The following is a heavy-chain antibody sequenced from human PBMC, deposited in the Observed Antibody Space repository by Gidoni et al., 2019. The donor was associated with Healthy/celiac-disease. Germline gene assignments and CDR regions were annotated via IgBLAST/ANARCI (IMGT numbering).Heavy chain of an antibody. CDR3: ARDVVNCSSTSCYVG. Sequence: QVQLQQWGAGLLKPSETLSLTCAVYGGSFSGYYWSWIRQPPGKGLEWIGEINHSGSTNYNPSLKSRVTISVDTSKNQFSQKLSSVTAADTAVYYCARDVVNCSSTSCYVGWGQGTLVTVSS. D-gene: IGHD2-2*01. CDR2: INHSGST. J-gene: IGHJ4*02. V-gene: IGHV4-34*01. CDR1: GGSFSGYY.